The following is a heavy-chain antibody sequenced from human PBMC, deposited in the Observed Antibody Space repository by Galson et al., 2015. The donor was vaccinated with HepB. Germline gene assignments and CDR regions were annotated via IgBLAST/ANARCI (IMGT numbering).Heavy chain of an antibody. J-gene: IGHJ4*02. CDR1: GYTFTSYA. V-gene: IGHV1-3*01. Sequence: SVKVSCKASGYTFTSYAMHWVRQAPGQRLEWMGWINAGNGNTKYSQKFQGRVTITRDTSASTAYMELSSLRSEDTAVYYCARDGLFDTAMANFDYWGQGTLVTVSS. D-gene: IGHD5-18*01. CDR2: INAGNGNT. CDR3: ARDGLFDTAMANFDY.